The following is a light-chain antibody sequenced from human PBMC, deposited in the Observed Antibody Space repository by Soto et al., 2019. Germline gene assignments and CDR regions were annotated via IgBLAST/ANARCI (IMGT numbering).Light chain of an antibody. J-gene: IGKJ1*01. CDR1: QSISSN. CDR3: QQYNNWSWT. CDR2: GAS. Sequence: EIVMTQSPDTLSVYPGERATLSCRASQSISSNLAWYLQKVGQAPRLLIYGASTRAPGISARFSGSGSGTEFTLTISSLQSEDFAIYYCQQYNNWSWTFGQGTKVDI. V-gene: IGKV3-15*01.